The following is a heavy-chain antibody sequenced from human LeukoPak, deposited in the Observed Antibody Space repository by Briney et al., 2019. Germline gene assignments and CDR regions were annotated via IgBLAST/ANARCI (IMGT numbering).Heavy chain of an antibody. V-gene: IGHV3-74*01. Sequence: HSGGSLRLSCAASGFPFSSYWMHWVRQAPGKGLLWVSRIYNDGSRTTYADSVKGRFTISGDNAKNTLFLQMNSLTAEDTAVYYCARGPTSSWGQGTLVTVSS. CDR3: ARGPTSS. CDR2: IYNDGSRT. CDR1: GFPFSSYW. J-gene: IGHJ5*02.